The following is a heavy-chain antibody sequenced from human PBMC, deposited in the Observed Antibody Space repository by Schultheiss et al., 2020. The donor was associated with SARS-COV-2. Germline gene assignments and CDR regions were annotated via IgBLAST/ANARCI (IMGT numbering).Heavy chain of an antibody. CDR3: AREGDGVFVVVPAAIVDDYYYYMDV. Sequence: SETLSLTCTVSGGSISSYYWSWIRQPAGKGLEWIGYIYYSGSTNYNPSLKSRVTMSVDTSKNQFSLKLSSVTAADTAVYYCAREGDGVFVVVPAAIVDDYYYYMDVWGKGTTVTVSS. V-gene: IGHV4-59*12. D-gene: IGHD2-2*02. CDR1: GGSISSYY. J-gene: IGHJ6*03. CDR2: IYYSGST.